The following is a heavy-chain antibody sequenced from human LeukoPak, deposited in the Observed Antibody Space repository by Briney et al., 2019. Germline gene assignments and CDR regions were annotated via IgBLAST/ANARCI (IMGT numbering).Heavy chain of an antibody. Sequence: ASVKVSCKASGGTFSSYAISWVRQAPGQGLEWMGGIIPIFGTANYAQKFQGRVTITADESTSTAYMELSSLRSEDTAVYYCASRFGPSLGWFDPRGQGTLVTVSS. D-gene: IGHD3-10*01. CDR1: GGTFSSYA. V-gene: IGHV1-69*13. CDR2: IIPIFGTA. CDR3: ASRFGPSLGWFDP. J-gene: IGHJ5*02.